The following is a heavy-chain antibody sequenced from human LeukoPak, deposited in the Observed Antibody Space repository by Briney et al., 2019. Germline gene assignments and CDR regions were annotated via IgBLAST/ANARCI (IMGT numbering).Heavy chain of an antibody. CDR1: GFTFSNYW. CDR2: IKEDGSEK. D-gene: IGHD5-24*01. CDR3: ARDRGWLQFDY. V-gene: IGHV3-7*05. Sequence: GGSLRLSCAASGFTFSNYWLSWVRQAPGKGLEWVANIKEDGSEKYYVDSLKGRFTISRDNAKNSLYLQMNSLRAEDTVVYYCARDRGWLQFDYWGQGTLATVSS. J-gene: IGHJ4*02.